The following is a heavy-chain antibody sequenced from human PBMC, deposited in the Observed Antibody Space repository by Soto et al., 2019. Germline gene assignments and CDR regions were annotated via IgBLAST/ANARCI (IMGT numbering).Heavy chain of an antibody. CDR1: GFYVCSYD. D-gene: IGHD5-12*01. J-gene: IGHJ5*02. Sequence: AVDGFYVCSYDWSLILTPPGKGLEWIGEINHSGSTNYNPSLKSRVTISVDTSKNQFSLKLSSVTAADTAVYYCARGSRRRDGYKWNWFDPWGQVTL. CDR3: ARGSRRRDGYKWNWFDP. CDR2: INHSGST. V-gene: IGHV4-34*01.